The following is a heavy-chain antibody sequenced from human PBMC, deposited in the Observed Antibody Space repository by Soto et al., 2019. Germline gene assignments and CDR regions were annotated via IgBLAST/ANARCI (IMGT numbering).Heavy chain of an antibody. CDR2: ISGSGSST. CDR3: GKDQLNSGSHSTPDY. D-gene: IGHD1-26*01. J-gene: IGHJ4*02. V-gene: IGHV3-23*01. Sequence: GGSLRLSCVASGFSFSRYAMSWVRQAPGKGLEWVSVISGSGSSTYYADSVKGRFTISRDNSKNTVYLQMNSLRAEDTAVYFCGKDQLNSGSHSTPDYWGQGTLVTGSS. CDR1: GFSFSRYA.